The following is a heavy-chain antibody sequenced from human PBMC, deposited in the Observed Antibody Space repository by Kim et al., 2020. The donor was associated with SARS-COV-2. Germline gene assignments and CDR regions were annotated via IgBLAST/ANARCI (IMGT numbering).Heavy chain of an antibody. D-gene: IGHD6-19*01. V-gene: IGHV4-59*02. CDR3: ARVISGWYEVDF. CDR1: GGLVGSYF. Sequence: SETLSLTCTVSGGLVGSYFWSWMRQPPGKGLEWIGFIYSSGSTSYNPSLKSRVAISLDTPRNQFSLRLSSVTAADTAIYYCARVISGWYEVDFWGQGTLV. J-gene: IGHJ4*02. CDR2: IYSSGST.